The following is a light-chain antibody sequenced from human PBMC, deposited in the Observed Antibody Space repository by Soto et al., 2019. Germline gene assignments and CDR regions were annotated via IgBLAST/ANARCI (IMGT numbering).Light chain of an antibody. CDR2: GSS. V-gene: IGKV3-20*01. CDR3: QQYGSPPPYT. Sequence: EVVLTQSPGTLSLSPGERATLSCRASQSVSNNYLAWSQQKPGQGPRLLIFGSSDRATGIPDRFSGSGSGTDFTLTISRLEPEDFAVYYCQQYGSPPPYTFGQGTKLEIK. J-gene: IGKJ2*01. CDR1: QSVSNNY.